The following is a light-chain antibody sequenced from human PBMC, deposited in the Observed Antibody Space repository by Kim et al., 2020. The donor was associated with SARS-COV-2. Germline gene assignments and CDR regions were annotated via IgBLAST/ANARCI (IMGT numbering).Light chain of an antibody. CDR2: DAS. CDR1: QNIDSY. Sequence: LSPGEGATLSCRASQNIDSYLAWYQQKPGQAPSLLIYDASNRATGIPARFSGSRSGTDFTLTISSLEPEDFAVYYCQQRSSWPLTFGGGTKVDIK. J-gene: IGKJ4*01. V-gene: IGKV3-11*01. CDR3: QQRSSWPLT.